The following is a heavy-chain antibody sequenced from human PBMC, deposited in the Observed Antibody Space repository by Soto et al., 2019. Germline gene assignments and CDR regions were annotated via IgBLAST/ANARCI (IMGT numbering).Heavy chain of an antibody. CDR1: GFTFSSYA. CDR2: ISGSGITT. J-gene: IGHJ5*02. Sequence: EVQLLESGGTWVQPGGSLRLSCAASGFTFSSYAMSWVRQAPGKGLEWVSAISGSGITTYYTDSVKGRFTISRDNSKNTLSLQMNSLRADDTAVYYCAKAQGFDPWGQGTLVTVSS. V-gene: IGHV3-23*01. CDR3: AKAQGFDP.